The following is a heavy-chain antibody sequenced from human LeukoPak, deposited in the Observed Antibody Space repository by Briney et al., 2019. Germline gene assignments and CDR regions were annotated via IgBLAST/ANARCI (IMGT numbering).Heavy chain of an antibody. CDR3: ACHSSGWGDFDY. CDR2: IYYSGGT. V-gene: IGHV4-61*08. D-gene: IGHD6-19*01. Sequence: SETLSLTCTVSGVSISSGDYYWSWIRQPPGKGLEWIGYIYYSGGTNYNPSLKSRVTISVDTSKNQFSLKLSSVTAADTAVYYCACHSSGWGDFDYWGQGTLVTVSS. J-gene: IGHJ4*02. CDR1: GVSISSGDYY.